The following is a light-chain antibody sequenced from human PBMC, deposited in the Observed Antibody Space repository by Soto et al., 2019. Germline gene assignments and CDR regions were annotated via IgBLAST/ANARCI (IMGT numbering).Light chain of an antibody. Sequence: EIVLTQSPGTLSFSPGERATLYCMARQSVSSSYLAWYQQKPGQAPRLLIYGASSRATGIPDRFSGSGSGTDFTLTISRLEPEDFAVYYCQQYGSSPPRLTFGGGTKVDIK. J-gene: IGKJ4*01. CDR3: QQYGSSPPRLT. CDR2: GAS. V-gene: IGKV3-20*01. CDR1: QSVSSSY.